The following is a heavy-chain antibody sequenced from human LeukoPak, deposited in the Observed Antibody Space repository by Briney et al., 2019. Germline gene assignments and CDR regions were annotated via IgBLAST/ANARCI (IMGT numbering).Heavy chain of an antibody. Sequence: SETLCLTCAVYGGSFSGCYWSWIRQPPGKGLEWIGEINHSGSTNYNPSLKSRVTMSVDTSKNQFSLKLSSVTAADTAVYYCARDPFRDYWGQGTLVPVSS. CDR2: INHSGST. J-gene: IGHJ4*02. V-gene: IGHV4-34*01. CDR1: GGSFSGCY. CDR3: ARDPFRDY.